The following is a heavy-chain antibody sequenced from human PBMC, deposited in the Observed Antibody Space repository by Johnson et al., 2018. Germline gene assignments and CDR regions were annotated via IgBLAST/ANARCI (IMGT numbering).Heavy chain of an antibody. CDR3: ITRDLKAAY. CDR2: VKSKTEGGTK. Sequence: EVQLVESGGGLVKPGGSLRLSCAASGFTFNNAWMNWVRQAPGKGLEWVGRVKSKTEGGTKDYAAPVKDRFTNSRDDTKNPLYLQRNSLKTEDTAVYSCITRDLKAAYWGQGTLVTVSA. CDR1: GFTFNNAW. V-gene: IGHV3-15*07. D-gene: IGHD6-25*01. J-gene: IGHJ1*01.